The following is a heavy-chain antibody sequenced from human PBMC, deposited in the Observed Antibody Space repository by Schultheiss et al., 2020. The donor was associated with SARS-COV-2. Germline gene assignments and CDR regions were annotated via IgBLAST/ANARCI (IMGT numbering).Heavy chain of an antibody. CDR1: GGSISSGGYY. CDR2: IYYSGST. J-gene: IGHJ4*02. CDR3: ARAQVQGVSSFDY. D-gene: IGHD3-10*01. V-gene: IGHV4-31*03. Sequence: TLSLTCTVSGGSISSGGYYWSWIRQHPGKGLEWIGYIYYSGSTYYNPSLKSRVTISVDTSKNQFSLKLSSVTAADTAVYYCARAQVQGVSSFDYWGQGTLVTVSS.